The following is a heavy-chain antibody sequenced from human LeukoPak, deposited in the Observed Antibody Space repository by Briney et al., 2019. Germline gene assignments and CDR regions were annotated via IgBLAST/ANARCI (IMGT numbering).Heavy chain of an antibody. J-gene: IGHJ5*02. V-gene: IGHV3-15*01. CDR1: GLSFSNAW. Sequence: PGGSLRLSCEASGLSFSNAWMSWVRQAPGKGLEWVGRIKSKIDGGTSIYAAPVKGRFTISRDDSKNSLYLQMNSLKTEDTAVYYCTTDDGYIMYNWFDPWGQGTLVTVSS. CDR3: TTDDGYIMYNWFDP. CDR2: IKSKIDGGTS. D-gene: IGHD5-24*01.